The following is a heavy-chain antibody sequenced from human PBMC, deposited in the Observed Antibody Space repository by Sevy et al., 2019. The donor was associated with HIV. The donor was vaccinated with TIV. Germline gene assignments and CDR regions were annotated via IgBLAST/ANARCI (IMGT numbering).Heavy chain of an antibody. V-gene: IGHV4-61*02. Sequence: SETLSLTCTVSGGSINSGRYYWSWIRQPAGKGLEFIGRFYPSGSTNYNPSLKSRISMSVDTSKNHFPLNLRSVTAADTAVYYCARDCSGGSCYPSGFDLWGQGTQVTVSS. CDR3: ARDCSGGSCYPSGFDL. D-gene: IGHD2-15*01. CDR1: GGSINSGRYY. CDR2: FYPSGST. J-gene: IGHJ2*01.